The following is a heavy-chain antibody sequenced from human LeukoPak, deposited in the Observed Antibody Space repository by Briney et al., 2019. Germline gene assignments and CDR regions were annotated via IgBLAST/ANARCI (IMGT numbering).Heavy chain of an antibody. J-gene: IGHJ6*02. CDR1: GGSISISSYY. D-gene: IGHD4-17*01. V-gene: IGHV4-39*01. Sequence: PSETLSLTCTVSGGSISISSYYWGWIRQPPGKGLEWIGSIYYSGSTYYNPSLKSRVTISVDTSKNQFSLKLSSVTAADTAVYYCARHGFSEYDYGDYALYYYGMDVWGQGTTVTVSS. CDR2: IYYSGST. CDR3: ARHGFSEYDYGDYALYYYGMDV.